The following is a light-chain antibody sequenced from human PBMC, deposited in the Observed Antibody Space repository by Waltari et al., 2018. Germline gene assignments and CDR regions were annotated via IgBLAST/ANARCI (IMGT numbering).Light chain of an antibody. CDR1: QSVSGK. Sequence: EIVMTQSPAVLSVSPGDRVTLSCRASQSVSGKVGWYQQRPGQVPRLVIYDTSTRATGIPDRVTGSGSGTVFTLTINSVQSDDFAIYYCLQCDNKWTFGQGTKVEFK. V-gene: IGKV3-15*01. CDR2: DTS. J-gene: IGKJ1*01. CDR3: LQCDNKWT.